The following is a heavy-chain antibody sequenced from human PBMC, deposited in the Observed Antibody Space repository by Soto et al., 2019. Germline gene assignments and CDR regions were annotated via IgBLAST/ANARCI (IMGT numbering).Heavy chain of an antibody. CDR2: INHSGST. J-gene: IGHJ5*02. Sequence: SETLSPTCAVYGGSFSGYYWSWIRQPPGKGLEWIGEINHSGSTNYNPSLKSRVTISVDTSKNQFSLKLSSVTAADTAVYYCARGHGGSWPKNWFDPWGQGTLVTVSS. V-gene: IGHV4-34*01. CDR1: GGSFSGYY. D-gene: IGHD2-15*01. CDR3: ARGHGGSWPKNWFDP.